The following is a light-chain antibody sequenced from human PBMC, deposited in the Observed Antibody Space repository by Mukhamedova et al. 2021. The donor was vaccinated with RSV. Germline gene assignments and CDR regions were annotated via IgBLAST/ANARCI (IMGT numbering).Light chain of an antibody. CDR2: DSD. Sequence: TISCSGGTSNVAIKSVSWYLHLPGVAPKVVIFDSDKRPSGVPDRFSGSQSGTSATLGITGLQTEDEGDYYCGVWDNSLSAAVFGGG. J-gene: IGLJ3*02. CDR1: TSNVAIKS. CDR3: GVWDNSLSAAV. V-gene: IGLV1-51*01.